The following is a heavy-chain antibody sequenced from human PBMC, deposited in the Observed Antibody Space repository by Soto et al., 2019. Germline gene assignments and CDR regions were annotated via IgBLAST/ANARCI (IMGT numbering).Heavy chain of an antibody. D-gene: IGHD1-26*01. Sequence: PSETLSLTCTISGGSVSSYQWHWIRQPPGKGLEWIGLTSYSGNTVYNPSLKSRVAFSVDTSKNHFSLTLTSVTAADTAVYYCARDGVGSFDYWGQGTLVTVSS. V-gene: IGHV4-59*02. CDR1: GGSVSSYQ. J-gene: IGHJ4*02. CDR2: TSYSGNT. CDR3: ARDGVGSFDY.